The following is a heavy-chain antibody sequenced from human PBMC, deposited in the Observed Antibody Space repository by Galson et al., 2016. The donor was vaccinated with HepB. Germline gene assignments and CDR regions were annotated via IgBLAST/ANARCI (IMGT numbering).Heavy chain of an antibody. Sequence: SLRLSCAASGFTFDDFGMHWVRQAPGKGLEWLSGISWNSGGIDYAVSLKGRFTISRDNAKNSLYLQMNSLRPEDTALYYCVKGRHSNSRLGGMDVWGQGTTVTVSS. CDR1: GFTFDDFG. D-gene: IGHD4-11*01. CDR3: VKGRHSNSRLGGMDV. J-gene: IGHJ6*02. V-gene: IGHV3-9*01. CDR2: ISWNSGGI.